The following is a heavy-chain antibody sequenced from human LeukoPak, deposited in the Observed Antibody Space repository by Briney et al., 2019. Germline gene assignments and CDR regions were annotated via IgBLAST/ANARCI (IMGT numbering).Heavy chain of an antibody. Sequence: PGGSLRLSCAASGFTFSSYAMSWVRQAPGKGLEWVSAISGSGGSTYYADSVKGRFTISRDNSKNTLYLQMNSLRAEDTAVYYCANGDGAYCGGDCYTDYWGQGTLVTVSS. CDR3: ANGDGAYCGGDCYTDY. CDR1: GFTFSSYA. CDR2: ISGSGGST. J-gene: IGHJ4*02. V-gene: IGHV3-23*01. D-gene: IGHD2-21*02.